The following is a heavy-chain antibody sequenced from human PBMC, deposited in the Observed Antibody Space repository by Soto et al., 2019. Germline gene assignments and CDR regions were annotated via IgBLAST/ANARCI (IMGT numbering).Heavy chain of an antibody. CDR1: GGSFSGFF. D-gene: IGHD2-15*01. J-gene: IGHJ4*02. CDR3: ARAAVAAGGPFDK. Sequence: SETLSLTCAVSGGSFSGFFWGWFRQPPGKWLEWIGEVNHGGSTNYNPSLKSRVTISSDTSKNHFSLTLRSVTAADTAVYYCARAAVAAGGPFDKWGQGXLVTVYS. CDR2: VNHGGST. V-gene: IGHV4-34*01.